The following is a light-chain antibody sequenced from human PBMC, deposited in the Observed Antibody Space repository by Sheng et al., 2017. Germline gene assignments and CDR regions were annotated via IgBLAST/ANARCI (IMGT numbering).Light chain of an antibody. V-gene: IGKV4-1*01. CDR3: QQYYTTPL. CDR2: WAS. CDR1: QSVLFSPNNKNY. Sequence: DIVMTQSPDSLSVSLGERATINCRSSQSVLFSPNNKNYLAWYQHKPGQPPKLLIYWASTRESGVPDRFSGSGSGTNFTLTISNLQAEDAAVYFCQQYYTTPLFGQGTKLEIK. J-gene: IGKJ2*01.